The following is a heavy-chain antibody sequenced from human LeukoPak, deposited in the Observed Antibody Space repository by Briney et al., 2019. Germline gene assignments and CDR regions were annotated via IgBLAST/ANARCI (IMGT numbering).Heavy chain of an antibody. CDR2: INQDGNRK. Sequence: GGSLRLSCVTSGFIFNYRWMSWVRQAPGKGLEWVANINQDGNRKYHADSVKGRFTISRDNAQNLLYLQMNSLRVEDTAVYYCARDEVGGYFEKWGQGILVTVSS. V-gene: IGHV3-7*01. D-gene: IGHD3-16*01. J-gene: IGHJ4*02. CDR3: ARDEVGGYFEK. CDR1: GFIFNYRW.